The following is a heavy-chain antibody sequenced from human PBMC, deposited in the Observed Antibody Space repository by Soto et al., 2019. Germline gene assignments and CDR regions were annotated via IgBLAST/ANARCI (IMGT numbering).Heavy chain of an antibody. CDR1: GGSISSTSYY. CDR3: ARQVVDGTVAGTGSFDS. CDR2: FYYSGST. V-gene: IGHV4-39*01. J-gene: IGHJ4*02. D-gene: IGHD6-19*01. Sequence: PSETLSLTCTVSGGSISSTSYYGVWIRQPPGKGLEWIGSFYYSGSTYYNPSLKSRVSISVDTSENQFSLKLSSVTAADTAVYYCARQVVDGTVAGTGSFDSWGQGTLVTVSS.